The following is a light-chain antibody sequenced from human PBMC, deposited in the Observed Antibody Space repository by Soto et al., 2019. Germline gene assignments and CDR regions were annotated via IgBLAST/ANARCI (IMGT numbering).Light chain of an antibody. CDR1: SSDVGGYNF. CDR3: SSFTSGSTL. J-gene: IGLJ1*01. Sequence: QSALTQPASVSGPPGQSITISCTGTSSDVGGYNFVSWYQQHPGKAPKLMIYEFSNRPSGVSNRFSGSKSGNTASLTISGLQAEDEADYYCSSFTSGSTLFGNGNKLTVL. V-gene: IGLV2-14*01. CDR2: EFS.